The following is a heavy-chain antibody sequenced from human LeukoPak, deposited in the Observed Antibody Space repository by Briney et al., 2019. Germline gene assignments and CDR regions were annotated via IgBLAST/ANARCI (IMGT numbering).Heavy chain of an antibody. Sequence: SGGSLRLSCVASGFTFSSYSVNWVRQAPGKGLEWVSSISSSTTYIYYADSLKGRFTISRDNAKKSLYLQMNSLRAEDTAIYYCARDSDVHCSGGSCTNFDYWGQGTLVTVSS. J-gene: IGHJ4*02. CDR3: ARDSDVHCSGGSCTNFDY. D-gene: IGHD2-15*01. V-gene: IGHV3-21*01. CDR1: GFTFSSYS. CDR2: ISSSTTYI.